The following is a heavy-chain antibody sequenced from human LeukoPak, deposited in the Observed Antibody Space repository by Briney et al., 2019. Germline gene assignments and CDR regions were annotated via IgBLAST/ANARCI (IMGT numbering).Heavy chain of an antibody. J-gene: IGHJ4*02. D-gene: IGHD1-26*01. V-gene: IGHV1-2*02. CDR3: ARDPWELGYFDY. Sequence: ASAKVSCKASGYTFTGYYMHWVRQAPGQGLEWMGWINPNSGGTNYAQKFQGRVTMTRDTSISTAYMELSRLRSDDTAVYYCARDPWELGYFDYWGQGTLVTVSS. CDR1: GYTFTGYY. CDR2: INPNSGGT.